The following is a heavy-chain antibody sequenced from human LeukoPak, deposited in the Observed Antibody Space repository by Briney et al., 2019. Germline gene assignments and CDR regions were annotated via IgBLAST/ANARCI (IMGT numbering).Heavy chain of an antibody. CDR3: ARGVDDTLDH. Sequence: SATLSLPCAVSGGSSSGYYWSWCRRPPGKGLGGRGEIIHPGTTSYNPSLTSRVTLSVDTSKNQFYLELSSVSAADTAAYYCARGVDDTLDHWGQGTLVTVSS. J-gene: IGHJ4*02. CDR1: GGSSSGYY. CDR2: IIHPGTT. D-gene: IGHD2/OR15-2a*01. V-gene: IGHV4-34*01.